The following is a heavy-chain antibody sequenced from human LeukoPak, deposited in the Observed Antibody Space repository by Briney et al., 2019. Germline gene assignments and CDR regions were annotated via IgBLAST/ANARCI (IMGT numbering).Heavy chain of an antibody. Sequence: GGSLRLSCAASGFTFSGSAIHWVRQAPGEGLEWVSTISGSADNTNYAEAVKGRFTISRDNSKNTMYLQMNSLRAEDTAVYYCAKQGFGCWGQGTLVTVSS. CDR1: GFTFSGSA. CDR3: AKQGFGC. V-gene: IGHV3-23*01. J-gene: IGHJ4*02. CDR2: ISGSADNT.